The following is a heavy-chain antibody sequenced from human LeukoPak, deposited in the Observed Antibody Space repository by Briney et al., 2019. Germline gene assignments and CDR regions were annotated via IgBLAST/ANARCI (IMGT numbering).Heavy chain of an antibody. CDR2: IYYSGST. J-gene: IGHJ4*02. V-gene: IGHV4-59*01. D-gene: IGHD4-23*01. CDR1: GGSISSYY. CDR3: ARATGGNSPY. Sequence: PSETLSLTCTVSGGSISSYYWSWIRQFPGKGLEWIGCIYYSGSTNYNPSLKSRVTISVDTSRHQFSLKLSSMTAADTAVYYCARATGGNSPYWGQGILVTVSS.